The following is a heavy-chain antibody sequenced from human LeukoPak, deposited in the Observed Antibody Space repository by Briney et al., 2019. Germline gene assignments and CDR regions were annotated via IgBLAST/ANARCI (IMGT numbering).Heavy chain of an antibody. CDR3: ATGRAAHLFDY. CDR2: VKQYGSEK. D-gene: IGHD6-6*01. V-gene: IGHV3-7*01. J-gene: IGHJ4*02. Sequence: GGSLRLSCAAPGFTLSSHWMIWVRQAPGKGLEWVANVKQYGSEKYYVDSVKGRFTISRVNAKNSLYLQMNSLRVDDTAVYYCATGRAAHLFDYWGQGTLVTVSS. CDR1: GFTLSSHW.